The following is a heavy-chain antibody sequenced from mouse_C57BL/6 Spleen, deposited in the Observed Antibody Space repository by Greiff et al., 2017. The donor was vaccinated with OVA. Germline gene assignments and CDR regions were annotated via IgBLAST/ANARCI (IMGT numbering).Heavy chain of an antibody. J-gene: IGHJ2*01. CDR3: ARGVGSGTFDY. D-gene: IGHD4-1*01. V-gene: IGHV1-26*01. CDR1: GYTFTDYY. CDR2: INPNNGGT. Sequence: EVQLQQSGPELVKPGASVKISCKASGYTFTDYYMNWVKQSHGKSLEWIGDINPNNGGTSYNQQFKGKATWTVDKSSSTAYMELRSLTSEDSAVYYCARGVGSGTFDYWGQGTTLTVSS.